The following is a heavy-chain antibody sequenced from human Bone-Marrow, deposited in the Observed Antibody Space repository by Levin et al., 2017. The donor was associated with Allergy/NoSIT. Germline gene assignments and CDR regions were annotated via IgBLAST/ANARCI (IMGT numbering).Heavy chain of an antibody. D-gene: IGHD1-1*01. V-gene: IGHV3-48*03. CDR1: GFTFSDYE. CDR2: INGSGSTI. CDR3: ARKMFGTTWFDP. Sequence: GGSLRLSCAASGFTFSDYEMNWVRQAPGKGLEWVSYINGSGSTIYYADSVKGRFTISRDNAKNSVYLQMNSLRAEDTALYYCARKMFGTTWFDPWGQGTLVTVSS. J-gene: IGHJ5*02.